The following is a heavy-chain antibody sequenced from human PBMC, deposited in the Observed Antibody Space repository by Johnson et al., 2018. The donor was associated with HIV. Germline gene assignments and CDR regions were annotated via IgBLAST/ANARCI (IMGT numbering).Heavy chain of an antibody. D-gene: IGHD3-22*01. CDR2: IRSSGSTK. CDR1: GFTFSDHY. Sequence: QEQLVESGGGLVEPGGSLRLSCAASGFTFSDHYMSWIRQAPGKGLAWVSYIRSSGSTKYYTDSLKGRLTISRDNAKNSLYLQMNSLKAEDTAVYYWANGDSYCDDSSGDDYNAFDIWGQGTMVTVSS. CDR3: ANGDSYCDDSSGDDYNAFDI. V-gene: IGHV3-11*04. J-gene: IGHJ3*02.